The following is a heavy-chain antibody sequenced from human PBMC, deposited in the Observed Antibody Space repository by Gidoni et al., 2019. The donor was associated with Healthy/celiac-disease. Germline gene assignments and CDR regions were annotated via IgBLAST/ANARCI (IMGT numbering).Heavy chain of an antibody. Sequence: QVQLVQSGAEVKKPGASVKVSCKASGYTFTSYGISWVRQAPGQGLEWMGWISAYNGNTNYAQKLQGRVTMTTDTSTSTAYMELRSLRSDDTAVYYCARDGSRDSSGYYYKYYFDYWGQGTLVTVSS. CDR2: ISAYNGNT. CDR1: GYTFTSYG. D-gene: IGHD3-22*01. CDR3: ARDGSRDSSGYYYKYYFDY. V-gene: IGHV1-18*01. J-gene: IGHJ4*02.